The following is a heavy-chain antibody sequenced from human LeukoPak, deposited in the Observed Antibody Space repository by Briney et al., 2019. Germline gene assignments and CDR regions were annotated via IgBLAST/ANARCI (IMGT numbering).Heavy chain of an antibody. V-gene: IGHV3-21*01. CDR2: ISGGSFYI. CDR1: GFSVSSNF. CDR3: TAGHAILGSTCSAY. J-gene: IGHJ4*02. Sequence: GGSLRLSCAASGFSVSSNFMSWVRQAPGKGLDWVSSISGGSFYIYYADSVKGRFTVSRDDAKNSVYLQMNSLRDEDTAIYYCTAGHAILGSTCSAYWGQGTLLTVSS. D-gene: IGHD3-10*02.